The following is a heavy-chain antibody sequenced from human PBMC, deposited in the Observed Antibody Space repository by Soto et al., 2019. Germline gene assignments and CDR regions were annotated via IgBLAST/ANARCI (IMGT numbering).Heavy chain of an antibody. CDR3: ARSVFP. V-gene: IGHV4-31*03. CDR2: IYYSGSI. J-gene: IGHJ5*02. CDR1: GGSISSGGYY. Sequence: SETLSLTCTVSGGSISSGGYYWNWIRQHPGKGLEWIGYIYYSGSIYYNPSLKSRVTISIDTSKNQFSLKLSSVTAADTAVYYCARSVFPWGQGTLVTVSS.